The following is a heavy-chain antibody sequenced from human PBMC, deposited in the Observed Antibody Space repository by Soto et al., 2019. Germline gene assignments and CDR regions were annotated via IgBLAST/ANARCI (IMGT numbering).Heavy chain of an antibody. Sequence: PGGSLRLSCAASGFTFSSYGMHWVRQAPGKGLEWVAVISYDGSNKYYADSVKGRFTIYRDNSKNTLYLQMNSLRAEDTAVYYCAKDHTLVPAASLYYYYGMDVWGQGTTVTVSS. CDR3: AKDHTLVPAASLYYYYGMDV. CDR2: ISYDGSNK. V-gene: IGHV3-30*18. J-gene: IGHJ6*02. D-gene: IGHD2-2*01. CDR1: GFTFSSYG.